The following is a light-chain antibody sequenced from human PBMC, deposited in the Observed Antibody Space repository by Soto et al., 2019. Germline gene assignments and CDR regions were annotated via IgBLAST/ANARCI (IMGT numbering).Light chain of an antibody. V-gene: IGLV2-23*01. CDR2: EGS. Sequence: QSALTQPASVSGSPGQSITISCTGTSSDVGSYNLVSWYQQHPGKAPKLMIYEGSKRPSGVSNRFSGSKSGNTASLTISGLQAEDAADYYCCSYAGSSSFYWVFGGGTKLTVL. CDR3: CSYAGSSSFYWV. CDR1: SSDVGSYNL. J-gene: IGLJ3*02.